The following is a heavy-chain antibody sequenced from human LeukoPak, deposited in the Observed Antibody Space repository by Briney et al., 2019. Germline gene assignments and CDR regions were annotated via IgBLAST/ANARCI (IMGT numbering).Heavy chain of an antibody. D-gene: IGHD4-17*01. CDR1: GFTFSSHV. Sequence: GGSLRLSCAVSGFTFSSHVMSWVRQAPGKGLEWVSGISGSGDNKYYADSVKGRFTISRDNSKNTLYLQMNSLRGEGTAVYYCAGGTVATFGYWGQGTLVTVSS. J-gene: IGHJ4*02. V-gene: IGHV3-23*01. CDR3: AGGTVATFGY. CDR2: ISGSGDNK.